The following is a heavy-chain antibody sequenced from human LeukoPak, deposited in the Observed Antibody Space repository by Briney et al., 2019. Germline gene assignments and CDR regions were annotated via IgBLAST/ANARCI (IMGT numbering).Heavy chain of an antibody. V-gene: IGHV1-8*01. CDR2: MNPNSGNT. J-gene: IGHJ6*02. Sequence: ASVKVSCKASGYTSTSYDINWVRQATGQGLEWMGWMNPNSGNTGYAQKFQGRVTMTRNTSISTAYMELSSLRSEDTAVYYCARGRGVNRSGYGDYVRSYYYYGMDVWGQGTTVTVSS. CDR1: GYTSTSYD. CDR3: ARGRGVNRSGYGDYVRSYYYYGMDV. D-gene: IGHD4-17*01.